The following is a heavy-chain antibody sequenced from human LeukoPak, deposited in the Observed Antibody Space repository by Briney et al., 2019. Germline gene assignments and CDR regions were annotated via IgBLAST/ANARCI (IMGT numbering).Heavy chain of an antibody. CDR2: IIPIFGTA. V-gene: IGHV1-69*13. Sequence: SVKVSCKASGYTFTSYAMNWVRQAPGQGFEWMGGIIPIFGTANYAQKFQGRVTITADESTSTAYMELSSLRSEDTAVYYCAREGGIPSDDAFDIWGQGTMVTVSS. CDR1: GYTFTSYA. CDR3: AREGGIPSDDAFDI. D-gene: IGHD6-13*01. J-gene: IGHJ3*02.